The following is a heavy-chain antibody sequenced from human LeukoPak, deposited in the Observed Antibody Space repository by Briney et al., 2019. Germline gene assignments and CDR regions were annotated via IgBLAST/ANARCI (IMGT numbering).Heavy chain of an antibody. CDR2: IDYGGSVT. V-gene: IGHV3-48*01. Sequence: PGGSLRLSCSASGFTFTGYTMNWVRHPPGQGPERVSYIDYGGSVTHYADSVKGRFTISRDNAENSLYLQMNSLRVEDTAVYYCTRDLEYWSQGVQVTVSS. CDR1: GFTFTGYT. CDR3: TRDLEY. J-gene: IGHJ4*02.